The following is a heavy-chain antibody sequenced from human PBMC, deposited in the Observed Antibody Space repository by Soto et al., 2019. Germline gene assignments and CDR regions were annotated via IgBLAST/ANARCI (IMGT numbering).Heavy chain of an antibody. CDR3: ARVGVASRNYYYYGVDV. CDR2: IYYSGST. CDR1: GDSMSLYY. Sequence: QVQLQESGPGLVRPSETLSLTCSVSGDSMSLYYWAWIRRRPGTGLEWVGYIYYSGSTHYNPSLKSRATISLDTSKKQFFLRLNSVTAADTAMYYCARVGVASRNYYYYGVDVWGQGTTVTVSS. J-gene: IGHJ6*02. D-gene: IGHD3-3*01. V-gene: IGHV4-59*01.